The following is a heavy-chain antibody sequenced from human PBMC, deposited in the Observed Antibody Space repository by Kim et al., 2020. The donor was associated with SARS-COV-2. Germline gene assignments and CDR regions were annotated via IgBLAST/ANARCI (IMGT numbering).Heavy chain of an antibody. D-gene: IGHD6-13*01. CDR3: ARVARGIAAAGVFDY. V-gene: IGHV1-46*01. J-gene: IGHJ4*02. Sequence: QKFQGRVTMTRDTSTSTVYMELSSLRSEDTAVYYCARVARGIAAAGVFDYWGQGTLVTVSS.